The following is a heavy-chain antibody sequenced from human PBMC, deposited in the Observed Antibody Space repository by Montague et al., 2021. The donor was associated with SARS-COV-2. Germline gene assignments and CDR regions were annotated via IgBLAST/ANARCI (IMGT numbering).Heavy chain of an antibody. V-gene: IGHV4-39*01. CDR3: ARCPKMGGSGCYYN. CDR1: GDSIGSSSYY. J-gene: IGHJ1*01. D-gene: IGHD1-26*01. CDR2: IYHDGNT. Sequence: SETLSLTCTVSGDSIGSSSYYWGWIRQPPGKGLEWIGSIYHDGNTYYNPSLKTRVSLSIDERKNQFSLKFYSVTVADTAVYSCARCPKMGGSGCYYNWGQGILVTVSS.